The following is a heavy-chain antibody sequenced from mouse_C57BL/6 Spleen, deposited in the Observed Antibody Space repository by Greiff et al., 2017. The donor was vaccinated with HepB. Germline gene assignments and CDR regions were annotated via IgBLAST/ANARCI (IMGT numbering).Heavy chain of an antibody. CDR3: ARDDGYYGYFDD. J-gene: IGHJ1*03. D-gene: IGHD2-3*01. Sequence: QVQLQQPGAELVRPGSSVKLSCKASGYTFTSYWMHWVKQRPIQGLEWIGNIDPSDSETHYNQKFKDKATLTVDKSSSTAYMQLSSLTSEDSAVYYCARDDGYYGYFDDWGKGTTVTVSS. V-gene: IGHV1-52*01. CDR2: IDPSDSET. CDR1: GYTFTSYW.